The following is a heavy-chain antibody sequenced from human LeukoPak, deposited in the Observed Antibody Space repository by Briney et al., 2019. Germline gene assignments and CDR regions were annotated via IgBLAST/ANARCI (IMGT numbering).Heavy chain of an antibody. Sequence: GGSLRLSCAASGFSFSTYSMNWVRQAPGKGLEWVSYISSSGTIYYADSMKGRFTISRDNAKNSLYLQMNSLRAEDTAVYYCVRDTGGRGWFDPWGQGTLVTVSS. D-gene: IGHD2-8*02. V-gene: IGHV3-48*01. J-gene: IGHJ5*02. CDR1: GFSFSTYS. CDR2: ISSSGTI. CDR3: VRDTGGRGWFDP.